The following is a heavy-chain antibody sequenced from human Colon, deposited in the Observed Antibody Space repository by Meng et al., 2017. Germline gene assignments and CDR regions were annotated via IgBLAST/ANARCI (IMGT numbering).Heavy chain of an antibody. CDR3: AKYDRPPYCFEY. D-gene: IGHD2-15*01. J-gene: IGHJ4*02. CDR2: IYYTGST. V-gene: IGHV4-59*01. CDR1: GGSISGNY. Sequence: QVQLQESGPGLVKPSETLSLTCTVSGGSISGNYWSWIRQSPGRGLEWIAYIYYTGSTNYNPSFKSRATISVDTSKNQFSLNLASVTAADTAVYYCAKYDRPPYCFEYWGQGTLVTASS.